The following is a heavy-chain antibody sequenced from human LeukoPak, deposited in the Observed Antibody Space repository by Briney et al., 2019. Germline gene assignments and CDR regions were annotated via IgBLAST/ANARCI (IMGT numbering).Heavy chain of an antibody. V-gene: IGHV3-30*03. Sequence: GGSLRLSCAASGFTFSSYGMHWVRQAPGKGLEWVAVIPYDGSNKYYADSVKGRFTISRDNSKNTLYLQMNSLRAEDTAVYYCAIYRGAFDYWGQGTLVTVSS. CDR3: AIYRGAFDY. J-gene: IGHJ4*02. CDR1: GFTFSSYG. CDR2: IPYDGSNK. D-gene: IGHD1-26*01.